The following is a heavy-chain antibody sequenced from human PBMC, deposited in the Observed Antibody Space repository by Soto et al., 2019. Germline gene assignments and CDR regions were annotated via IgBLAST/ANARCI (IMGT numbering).Heavy chain of an antibody. V-gene: IGHV4-59*01. Sequence: SETLSLTCTVSGGSISSYYWSWIRQAPGKGLEWIGYIYYTGRTNYNPSLKSRVTISVDTSKNHFSLNLSSVTASDTAVYYCARLPDYYDSSGSDYWGQGTLVTVSS. CDR2: IYYTGRT. CDR1: GGSISSYY. CDR3: ARLPDYYDSSGSDY. J-gene: IGHJ4*02. D-gene: IGHD3-22*01.